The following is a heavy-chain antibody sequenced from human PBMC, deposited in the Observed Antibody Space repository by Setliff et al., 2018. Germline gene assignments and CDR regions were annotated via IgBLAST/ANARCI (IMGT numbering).Heavy chain of an antibody. J-gene: IGHJ6*03. CDR3: ARGYYIPRGSHIVAYYYMDV. V-gene: IGHV3-48*01. CDR1: GFTFSSSS. CDR2: ISSSSSTI. Sequence: GGSLRLSCAASGFTFSSSSMNWVRQAPGKGLEWVSYISSSSSTIYYADSVKGRFTISRDNAKNSLYLQMNSLRVEDTSVYYCARGYYIPRGSHIVAYYYMDVWGKGTTVTVS. D-gene: IGHD3-3*01.